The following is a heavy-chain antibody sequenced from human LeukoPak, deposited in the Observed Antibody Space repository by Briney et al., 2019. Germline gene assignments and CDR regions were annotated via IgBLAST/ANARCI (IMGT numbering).Heavy chain of an antibody. Sequence: SVKVSCKASGGTFSSYAISWVRQAPGQGLEWMGGIIPIFGTANYAQKFQGRVTITADESTSTAYMELSSLRSEDTAVYYCATLRYCSSTSCSLHDYWGQGTLVTVSS. CDR3: ATLRYCSSTSCSLHDY. V-gene: IGHV1-69*13. CDR1: GGTFSSYA. CDR2: IIPIFGTA. D-gene: IGHD2-2*01. J-gene: IGHJ4*02.